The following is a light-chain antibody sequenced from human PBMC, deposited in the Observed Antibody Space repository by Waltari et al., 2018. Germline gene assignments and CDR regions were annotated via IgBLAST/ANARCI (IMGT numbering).Light chain of an antibody. Sequence: QSALTQPASVSGSPGRSSTISCTGPRRDVGGYNFVSWYQQHPGKAPKLMIYEVSNRPSGVSNRFSGSKSGNTASLTISGLQAEDEADYYCSSYTSSSTLEVFGGGTKLTVL. J-gene: IGLJ2*01. V-gene: IGLV2-14*01. CDR3: SSYTSSSTLEV. CDR2: EVS. CDR1: RRDVGGYNF.